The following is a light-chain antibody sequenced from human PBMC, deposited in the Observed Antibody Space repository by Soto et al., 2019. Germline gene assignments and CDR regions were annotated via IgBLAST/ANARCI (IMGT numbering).Light chain of an antibody. V-gene: IGKV3-15*01. Sequence: VMTQSPPTLSVSPGERATLSCRASQSVSTDLAWYQQKPGQAPRLLIYGASTRATDVPARFSGGGSGTEFTLTISSLHSEDVAIYYCQQYNDWPPITFGAGTKVDIK. CDR2: GAS. CDR1: QSVSTD. J-gene: IGKJ3*01. CDR3: QQYNDWPPIT.